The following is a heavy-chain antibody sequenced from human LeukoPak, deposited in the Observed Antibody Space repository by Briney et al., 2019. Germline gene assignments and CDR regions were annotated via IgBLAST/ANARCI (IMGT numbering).Heavy chain of an antibody. CDR2: SYYSGST. J-gene: IGHJ4*02. CDR3: AREPYSYDLWSGYYTGSTDY. D-gene: IGHD3-3*01. CDR1: GGSISSISDY. V-gene: IGHV4-39*01. Sequence: PSETLSLTCTVSGGSISSISDYWGWSRQPPGRVREWIGSSYYSGSTYYNSSLKSRVTIPVDTSKNLYSLRLSSVSAADTAVYYCAREPYSYDLWSGYYTGSTDYWGQGTLVTVSS.